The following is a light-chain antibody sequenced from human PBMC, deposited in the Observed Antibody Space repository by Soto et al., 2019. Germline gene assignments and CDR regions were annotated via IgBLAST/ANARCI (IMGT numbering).Light chain of an antibody. Sequence: EIVLTQSPATLSLSPGERATLSCRASQSVDSYLAWYQQKVGQAPRLLIYDASNKATGIPARFSGSGSGTDFTLTISRLEPEDCAVYYCQHRSNWPPTVGPGTKV. CDR3: QHRSNWPPT. CDR1: QSVDSY. J-gene: IGKJ1*01. V-gene: IGKV3-11*01. CDR2: DAS.